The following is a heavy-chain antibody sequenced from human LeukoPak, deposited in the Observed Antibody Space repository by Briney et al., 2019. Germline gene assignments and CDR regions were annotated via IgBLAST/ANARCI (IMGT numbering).Heavy chain of an antibody. CDR2: INHSGSI. Sequence: SETLSLTCAAYGASFSYDYWSWIRQAPGKGLEWIGEINHSGSITYNPSLKSQVTISAEKSKSQFSLRLTSVTAADTAVYYCAKGVWAPRFDSWGQGTLVTVSS. CDR1: GASFSYDY. CDR3: AKGVWAPRFDS. J-gene: IGHJ5*01. D-gene: IGHD7-27*01. V-gene: IGHV4-34*01.